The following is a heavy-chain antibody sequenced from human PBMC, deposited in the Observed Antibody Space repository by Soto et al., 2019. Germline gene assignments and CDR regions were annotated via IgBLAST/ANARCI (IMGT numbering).Heavy chain of an antibody. Sequence: VQLVESGGGVVQPGRSLRLSCEASGFTFSSYEMNWVRQAPGKGLEWVAYISSSGRTIYNADSVKGRFTISRDNAKNSRYLQMNSLIAEDTAVYYCAKGYCGGDCRFDYWGQGTLVTVSS. D-gene: IGHD2-21*02. CDR2: ISSSGRTI. V-gene: IGHV3-48*03. J-gene: IGHJ4*02. CDR1: GFTFSSYE. CDR3: AKGYCGGDCRFDY.